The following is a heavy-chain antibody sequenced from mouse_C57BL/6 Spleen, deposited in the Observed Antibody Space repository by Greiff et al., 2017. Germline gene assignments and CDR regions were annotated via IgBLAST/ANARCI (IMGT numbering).Heavy chain of an antibody. J-gene: IGHJ2*01. V-gene: IGHV3-6*01. CDR3: ARDRDYSNYDY. CDR2: ISYDGSN. Sequence: EVKLMESGPGLVKPSQSLSLTCSVTGYSITSGYYWNWIRQFPGNKLEWMGYISYDGSNNYNPSLKNRISITRDTSKNQFFLKLNSVTTEDTATYYCARDRDYSNYDYWGQGTTLTVSS. D-gene: IGHD2-5*01. CDR1: GYSITSGYY.